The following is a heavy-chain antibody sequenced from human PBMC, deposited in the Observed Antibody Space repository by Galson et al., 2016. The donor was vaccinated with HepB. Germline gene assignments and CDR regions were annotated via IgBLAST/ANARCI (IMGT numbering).Heavy chain of an antibody. CDR3: ARVEDSMIGKYYYSGMDI. CDR2: ISSSGSYM. Sequence: SLRLSCAASGFPFSNYWMHWVRQAPGKGLEWVSSISSSGSYMYYADSVRGRFTMSRDNAKNSVYLQMNSLRADDTAVYYCARVEDSMIGKYYYSGMDIWGQGTTVTVSS. D-gene: IGHD3-22*01. J-gene: IGHJ6*02. V-gene: IGHV3-21*01. CDR1: GFPFSNYW.